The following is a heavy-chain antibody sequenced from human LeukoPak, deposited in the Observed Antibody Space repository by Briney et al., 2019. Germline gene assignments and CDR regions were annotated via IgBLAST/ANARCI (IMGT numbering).Heavy chain of an antibody. Sequence: SGGSLRLSCAASGFTFSNAWMSWVRQPPGKGLEWIGEINHSGSTNYNPSLKSRVTISVDTSKNQFSLKLSSVTAADTAVYYCARIKKLEPGDDAFDIWGQGTMVTVSS. D-gene: IGHD1-1*01. J-gene: IGHJ3*02. V-gene: IGHV4-34*01. CDR3: ARIKKLEPGDDAFDI. CDR1: GFTFSNAW. CDR2: INHSGST.